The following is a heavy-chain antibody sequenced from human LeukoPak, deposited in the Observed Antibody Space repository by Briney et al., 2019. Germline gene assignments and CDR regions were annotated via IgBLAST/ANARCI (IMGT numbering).Heavy chain of an antibody. CDR1: GYSFTSYW. V-gene: IGHV5-51*01. J-gene: IGHJ5*02. D-gene: IGHD6-13*01. CDR2: IYPGDSDT. Sequence: GVSLHISSKGSGYSFTSYWIGWVRQMPGKGLEWMGIIYPGDSDTRYSPSFQGQVTISADKSISTAYLQWGSLKASDTAMYYCARAAADLSSWNWFDPWGQGTLVAVSS. CDR3: ARAAADLSSWNWFDP.